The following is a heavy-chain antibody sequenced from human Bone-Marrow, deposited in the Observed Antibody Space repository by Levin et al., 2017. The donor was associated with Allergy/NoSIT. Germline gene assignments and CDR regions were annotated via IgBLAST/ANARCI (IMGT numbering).Heavy chain of an antibody. CDR1: GFTFSSYG. V-gene: IGHV3-30*18. J-gene: IGHJ4*02. D-gene: IGHD4-17*01. CDR3: AKDTVTTAGD. Sequence: GGSLRLSCAASGFTFSSYGMHWVRQAPGKGLEWVAVISYDGSNKYYADSVKGRFTISRDNSKNTLYLQMNSLRAEDTAVYYCAKDTVTTAGDWGQGTLVTVSS. CDR2: ISYDGSNK.